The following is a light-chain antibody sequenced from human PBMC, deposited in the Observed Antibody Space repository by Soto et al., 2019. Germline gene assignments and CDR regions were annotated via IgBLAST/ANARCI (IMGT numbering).Light chain of an antibody. J-gene: IGLJ7*01. Sequence: QSVLTPPPSVSAAAGQKVTISCSGSSSNIGDNYVSWYQQVPGTAPKLLIYDNDQRSSGTPDRFSAYKSGTSATLGITGLQTGDEADYYCGTWDSSLSVAVFGGGTQLTVL. V-gene: IGLV1-51*01. CDR2: DND. CDR1: SSNIGDNY. CDR3: GTWDSSLSVAV.